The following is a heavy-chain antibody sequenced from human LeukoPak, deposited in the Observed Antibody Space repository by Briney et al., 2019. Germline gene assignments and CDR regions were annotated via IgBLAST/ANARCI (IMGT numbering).Heavy chain of an antibody. CDR1: GGSFSGYY. J-gene: IGHJ4*02. Sequence: SETLSLTCAVYGGSFSGYYWSWIRQPPGKGLEWIGEINHSGSTNYNPSLKSRVTISVDTSKNQFSLKLSSVTAADTAVYYCCMTVVPDRRGEGGPSYYFDYWGQGTLVTVSS. D-gene: IGHD3-22*01. V-gene: IGHV4-34*01. CDR2: INHSGST. CDR3: CMTVVPDRRGEGGPSYYFDY.